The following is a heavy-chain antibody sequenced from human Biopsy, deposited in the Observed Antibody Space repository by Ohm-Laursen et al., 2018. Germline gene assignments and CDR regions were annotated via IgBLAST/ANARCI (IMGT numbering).Heavy chain of an antibody. CDR3: AKGDDLWSGHSNWFDP. Sequence: SQTLSLTCTVSSGSIRTGDYYWTWIRQHPGKGLEWIGSIYYTGNTKSNPSLQSHLSMSVDTSKTQFSLKLSSVTAADTAVYYCAKGDDLWSGHSNWFDPRGLGTLVTVSS. D-gene: IGHD3-3*01. V-gene: IGHV4-30-4*08. J-gene: IGHJ5*02. CDR1: SGSIRTGDYY. CDR2: IYYTGNT.